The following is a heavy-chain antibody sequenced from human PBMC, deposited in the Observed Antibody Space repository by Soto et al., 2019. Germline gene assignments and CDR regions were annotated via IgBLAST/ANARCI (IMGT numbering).Heavy chain of an antibody. CDR2: IYHSGST. D-gene: IGHD6-13*01. CDR1: GGSISSGGYS. V-gene: IGHV4-30-2*01. J-gene: IGHJ5*02. Sequence: SETLSLTCNASGGSISSGGYSWSWIRQPPGKGLEWIGYIYHSGSTYYNPSLKSRVTISVDRSKNQFSLKLSSVTAADTAVYYCARGRRIAAAGSFPPNWFDPWGQGTLVTVSS. CDR3: ARGRRIAAAGSFPPNWFDP.